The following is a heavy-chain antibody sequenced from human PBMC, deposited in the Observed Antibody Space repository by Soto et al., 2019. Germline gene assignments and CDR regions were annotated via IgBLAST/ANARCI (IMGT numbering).Heavy chain of an antibody. Sequence: SETLSLTCTVSGGSISSYYWSWIRQPPGKGLEWIGYIYYSGTTNYNPSLKSRVTISVDTSKNQFSLKLSSMTAADTAVYYCAPTHIVVVTDAFDIWGQGTMVTVSS. CDR3: APTHIVVVTDAFDI. CDR2: IYYSGTT. J-gene: IGHJ3*02. V-gene: IGHV4-59*01. CDR1: GGSISSYY. D-gene: IGHD2-21*02.